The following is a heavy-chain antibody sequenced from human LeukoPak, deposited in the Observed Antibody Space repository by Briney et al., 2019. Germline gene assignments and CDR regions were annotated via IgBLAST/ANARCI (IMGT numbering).Heavy chain of an antibody. Sequence: GGSLRLSCAASGFTFSSLGMHWVRQAPGKGLDWVAGMWFDGSKTYYSESVKGRFTVSRDNSKNTLFLQMNSLRVEDTAVYYCIEGIQVFRGNYYYYGMDVWGQGTTVTVSS. CDR1: GFTFSSLG. V-gene: IGHV3-33*03. CDR3: IEGIQVFRGNYYYYGMDV. D-gene: IGHD3-10*01. CDR2: MWFDGSKT. J-gene: IGHJ6*02.